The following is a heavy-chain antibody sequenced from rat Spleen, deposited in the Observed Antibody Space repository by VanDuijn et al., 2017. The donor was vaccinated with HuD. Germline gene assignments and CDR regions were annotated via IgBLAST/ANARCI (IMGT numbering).Heavy chain of an antibody. J-gene: IGHJ2*01. CDR1: GITFNNYW. V-gene: IGHV5-31*01. D-gene: IGHD1-4*01. CDR2: ISNIDDT. CDR3: SPLPGYNLDY. Sequence: EVQLVESGGGRVQPGRSLRLSCVASGITFNNYWMTWIRQAPGKGLEWVASISNIDDTYYSDSVKGRFSISRDNAKSTLYLQMNSLRSEDTATYYCSPLPGYNLDYWGQGVMVTVSS.